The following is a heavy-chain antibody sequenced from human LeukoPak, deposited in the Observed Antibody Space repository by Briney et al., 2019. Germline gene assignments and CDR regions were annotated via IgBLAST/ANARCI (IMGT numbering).Heavy chain of an antibody. CDR1: GYTFTSYD. J-gene: IGHJ1*01. Sequence: ASVKVSCTASGYTFTSYDIHWVRQATGQGLEWMGWMNPNSGNTGYAQKFQGRVTMTRNTSISTAYMELSSLRSEDTAVYYCARPVVGYCSGGSCYSAEYFQHWGQGTLVTVSS. CDR3: ARPVVGYCSGGSCYSAEYFQH. V-gene: IGHV1-8*01. D-gene: IGHD2-15*01. CDR2: MNPNSGNT.